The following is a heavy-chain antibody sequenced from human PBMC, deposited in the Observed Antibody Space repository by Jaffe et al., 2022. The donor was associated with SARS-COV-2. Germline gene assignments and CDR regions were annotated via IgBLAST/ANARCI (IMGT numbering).Heavy chain of an antibody. Sequence: EVQLVESGGGLVKPGRSLRLSCTASGFTFGDYAMSWFRQAPGKGLEWVGFIRSKAYGGTTEYAASVKGRFTISRDDSKSIAYLQMNSLKTEDTAVYYCTRTHWSGYWVDYYYGMDVWGQGTTVTVSS. CDR2: IRSKAYGGTT. CDR1: GFTFGDYA. J-gene: IGHJ6*02. CDR3: TRTHWSGYWVDYYYGMDV. D-gene: IGHD3-3*01. V-gene: IGHV3-49*05.